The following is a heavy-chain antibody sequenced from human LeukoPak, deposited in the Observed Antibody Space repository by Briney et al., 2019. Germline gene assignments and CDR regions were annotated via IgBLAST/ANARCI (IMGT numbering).Heavy chain of an antibody. J-gene: IGHJ3*02. Sequence: PGGSLRLSCAASGFTFSSYEMNWVRQAPGKGLEWVSGISWNSGSVGYADSVKGRFTISRDNAKNSLYLQMNSLRTEDMALYYCAKDMAIFGVVINPSGAYDIWGQGTMVTVSS. CDR2: ISWNSGSV. CDR3: AKDMAIFGVVINPSGAYDI. D-gene: IGHD3-3*01. CDR1: GFTFSSYE. V-gene: IGHV3-9*03.